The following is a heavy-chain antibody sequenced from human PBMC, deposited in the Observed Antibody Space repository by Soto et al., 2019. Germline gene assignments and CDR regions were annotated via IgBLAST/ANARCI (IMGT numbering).Heavy chain of an antibody. CDR2: VYRTGST. V-gene: IGHV4-4*02. CDR3: ARVLTMAAFDF. CDR1: GGSLSDNYW. J-gene: IGHJ4*02. Sequence: QVQLQESGPGLVKPSGTLSLTCTVSGGSLSDNYWWIWFRQSPAKGLEWIGEVYRTGSTNYNPSLKSRVTMSVDKSKNQFSLRLLSVTAADTAVYYCARVLTMAAFDFWGPGTLVTVPS. D-gene: IGHD2-15*01.